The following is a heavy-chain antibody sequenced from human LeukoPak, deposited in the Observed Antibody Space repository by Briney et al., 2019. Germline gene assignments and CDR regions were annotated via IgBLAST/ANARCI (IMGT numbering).Heavy chain of an antibody. CDR1: GYTFTCYY. CDR2: INPNSGGT. Sequence: ASVKVSCKASGYTFTCYYMHWVRQAPGQGLEWMGRINPNSGGTNYAQKFQGRVTMTRDTSISTAYMELSRLRSDDTAVFYCARICSGGSCYRDYWGQGTLVTVSS. CDR3: ARICSGGSCYRDY. J-gene: IGHJ4*02. D-gene: IGHD2-15*01. V-gene: IGHV1-2*06.